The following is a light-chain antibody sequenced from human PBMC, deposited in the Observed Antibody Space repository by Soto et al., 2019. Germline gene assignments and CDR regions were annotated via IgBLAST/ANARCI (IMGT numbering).Light chain of an antibody. CDR3: QRYGTSRST. CDR2: GTS. V-gene: IGKV3-20*01. Sequence: EVVLPQSPDTLSLSPGDGATLSCRASQSIGTKYLAWYQQKPGQAPRLLIYGTSSSATGVPDRFSGSGFGTDFILTISGREPEDFAVYYCQRYGTSRSTFGQWTKVEIK. CDR1: QSIGTKY. J-gene: IGKJ1*01.